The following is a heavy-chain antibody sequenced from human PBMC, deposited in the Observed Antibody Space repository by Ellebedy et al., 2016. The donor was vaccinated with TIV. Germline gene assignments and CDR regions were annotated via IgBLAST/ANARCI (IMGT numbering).Heavy chain of an antibody. CDR3: ARDPYNYGYFDY. J-gene: IGHJ4*02. Sequence: GESLKISCAASGFTFSRSGMHWVRQAPGKGLEWVAVISYDGSNKYYADSVKGRFTISRENSKNTLYLQMNSLRAEDTAVYYCARDPYNYGYFDYWGQGTLVTVSS. D-gene: IGHD5-18*01. V-gene: IGHV3-30*03. CDR2: ISYDGSNK. CDR1: GFTFSRSG.